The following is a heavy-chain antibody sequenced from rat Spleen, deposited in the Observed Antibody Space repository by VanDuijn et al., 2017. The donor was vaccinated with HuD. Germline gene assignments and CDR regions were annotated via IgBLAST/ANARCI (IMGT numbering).Heavy chain of an antibody. V-gene: IGHV5-19*01. CDR3: ANYRRHRGFAY. D-gene: IGHD1-2*01. CDR2: ISTSGGST. Sequence: EVQLVESGGGLVQPGSSLKVSCVASGFTFSSYVMHWFRQAPGKGLEWVSSISTSGGSTYYRDSVKGRFTVSRDNAKSTLYLQMDSLRYEDTATYYCANYRRHRGFAYWGQGTLVTVSS. CDR1: GFTFSSYV. J-gene: IGHJ3*01.